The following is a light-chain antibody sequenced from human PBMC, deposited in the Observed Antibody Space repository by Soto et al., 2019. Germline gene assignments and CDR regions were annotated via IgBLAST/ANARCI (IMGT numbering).Light chain of an antibody. CDR3: QPRNDWPLT. CDR2: DAS. J-gene: IGKJ4*01. CDR1: QSVGRS. Sequence: EIVLTQSPATLSLSPGERATLSCWASQSVGRSLAWYQQKPGQAPRLLINDASNRATGIPARFGGSGSGTDFTLTISSLEPEDFDVYYCQPRNDWPLTLGGGTKVDIK. V-gene: IGKV3-11*01.